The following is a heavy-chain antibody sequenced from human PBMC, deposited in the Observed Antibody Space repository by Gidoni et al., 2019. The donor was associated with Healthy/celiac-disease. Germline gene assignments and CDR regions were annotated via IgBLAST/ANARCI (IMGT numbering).Heavy chain of an antibody. CDR3: AKDWGIAAGNYYGMDV. V-gene: IGHV3-23*01. CDR2: ISGSGGST. Sequence: EVQLLESGGGLVQPGGSLRLSCAASGFTFSSYAMSWVRQAPGKGLEWVSAISGSGGSTYYAASVKGRFTISRDNSKNTLYLQMNSLRAEDTAVYYCAKDWGIAAGNYYGMDVWGQGTTVTVSS. J-gene: IGHJ6*02. D-gene: IGHD6-13*01. CDR1: GFTFSSYA.